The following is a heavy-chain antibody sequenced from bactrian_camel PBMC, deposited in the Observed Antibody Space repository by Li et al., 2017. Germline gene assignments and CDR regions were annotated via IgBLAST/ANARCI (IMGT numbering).Heavy chain of an antibody. V-gene: IGHV3S40*01. CDR3: AKGPGYYSEWDA. J-gene: IGHJ6*01. Sequence: DVQLVESGGGLVQPGGSLRLSCAASGFTFGSSGMSWVRQAPEKGLEWVSSINSGGGSTAYADSVKGRFTISRINAYNTLHLQLSRLKPEDTAIYYCAKGPGYYSEWDAWGQGTQVTVS. CDR2: INSGGGST. CDR1: GFTFGSSG. D-gene: IGHD4*01.